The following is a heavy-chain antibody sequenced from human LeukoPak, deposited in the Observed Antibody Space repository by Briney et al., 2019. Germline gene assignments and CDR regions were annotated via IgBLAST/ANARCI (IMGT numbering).Heavy chain of an antibody. Sequence: GGSLRLSCAASGFTFSSHWMHWVRQAPGKGLVWVSRIESDGSSTTYADSVRGRFTISRDNAKNTLYLQMNSLRAEDTAVYYCAKSRARREGSSGSIDYWGQGTLVTLSS. J-gene: IGHJ4*02. V-gene: IGHV3-74*01. CDR2: IESDGSST. CDR1: GFTFSSHW. D-gene: IGHD3-22*01. CDR3: AKSRARREGSSGSIDY.